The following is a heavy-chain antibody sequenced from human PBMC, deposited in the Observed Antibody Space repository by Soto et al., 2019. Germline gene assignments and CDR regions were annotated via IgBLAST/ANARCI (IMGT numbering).Heavy chain of an antibody. J-gene: IGHJ5*02. CDR2: LNHSGST. CDR1: GGSFSGYY. Sequence: SETLSLTCAVYGGSFSGYYWSWIRQPPGKGLEWIGELNHSGSTNYNPSLKSRVTISVDTSKNQFSLKLSSVTAADTAVYYCARAPALAAAGTRWFDPWGQGTLVTVSS. CDR3: ARAPALAAAGTRWFDP. V-gene: IGHV4-34*01. D-gene: IGHD6-13*01.